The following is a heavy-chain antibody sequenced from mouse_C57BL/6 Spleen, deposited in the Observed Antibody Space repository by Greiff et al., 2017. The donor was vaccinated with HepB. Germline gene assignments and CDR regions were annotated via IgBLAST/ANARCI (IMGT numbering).Heavy chain of an antibody. CDR3: ARHYENDVGAMDY. Sequence: EVKVVESGGDLVKPGGSLKLSCAASGFTFSSYGMSWVRQTPDKRLEWVATFSSGGSYTYYPDSVKGRFTISRDNAQNTLYLQMSSLKSEDTAMYYCARHYENDVGAMDYWGQGTSVTVSS. J-gene: IGHJ4*01. D-gene: IGHD2-4*01. CDR2: FSSGGSYT. V-gene: IGHV5-6*01. CDR1: GFTFSSYG.